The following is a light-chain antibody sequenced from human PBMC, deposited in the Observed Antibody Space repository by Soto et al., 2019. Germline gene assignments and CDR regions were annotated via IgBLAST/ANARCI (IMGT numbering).Light chain of an antibody. CDR1: QSVSSY. Sequence: EIVLTQSPATLSLSPGERATLSCRASQSVSSYLAWYQQKPGQAPRLLIYDASNRATGIPARFSGSGSGTDFTLTINSLKPDDFATYYCQQYNSYWTFGQGTKV. J-gene: IGKJ1*01. V-gene: IGKV3-11*01. CDR3: QQYNSYWT. CDR2: DAS.